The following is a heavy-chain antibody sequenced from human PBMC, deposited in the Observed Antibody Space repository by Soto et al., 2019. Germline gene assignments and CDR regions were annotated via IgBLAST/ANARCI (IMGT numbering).Heavy chain of an antibody. V-gene: IGHV1-8*01. CDR1: GYTFTNYD. J-gene: IGHJ4*02. Sequence: QVQLVQSGAEVKKPGASVKVSCKAAGYTFTNYDINWVRQASGQGLEWMGWLTPNNGDTGIAQKFRGRLAMTRNTSISTAYMELSNLTSEDSAVYYCARENGDFDYWGQGSRVTVSS. D-gene: IGHD4-17*01. CDR3: ARENGDFDY. CDR2: LTPNNGDT.